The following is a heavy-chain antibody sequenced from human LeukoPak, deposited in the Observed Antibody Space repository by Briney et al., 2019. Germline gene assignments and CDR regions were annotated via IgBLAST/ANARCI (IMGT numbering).Heavy chain of an antibody. D-gene: IGHD1-14*01. CDR2: IKQDGSDK. J-gene: IGHJ4*02. CDR1: GFTFSSYW. Sequence: GGSLRLSCAASGFTFSSYWMTWVRQAPGKGLEWVANIKQDGSDKYYVDSVEGRFTISRDNAKNSLYLQMSSLRAEDTAVYYCARSPGGPDYWGQGTLVSVSS. V-gene: IGHV3-7*01. CDR3: ARSPGGPDY.